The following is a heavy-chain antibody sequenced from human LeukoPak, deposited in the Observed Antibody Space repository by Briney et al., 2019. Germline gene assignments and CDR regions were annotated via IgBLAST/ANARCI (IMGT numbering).Heavy chain of an antibody. V-gene: IGHV4-4*07. Sequence: PSETLSLTCTASGGSISSYYWNWIRQPAGKGLEWIGRIYTSGRTWYNPSLKSRVTMSVDTSKNQFSLRLNSVTAADTAVYYCARDEGDGGWPFDYWGQGTLVTVSS. J-gene: IGHJ4*02. D-gene: IGHD6-19*01. CDR2: IYTSGRT. CDR1: GGSISSYY. CDR3: ARDEGDGGWPFDY.